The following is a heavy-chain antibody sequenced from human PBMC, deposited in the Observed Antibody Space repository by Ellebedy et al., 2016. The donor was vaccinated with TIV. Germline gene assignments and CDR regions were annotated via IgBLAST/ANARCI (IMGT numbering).Heavy chain of an antibody. D-gene: IGHD1-1*01. CDR3: ACEATGDFDY. Sequence: SETLSLTCTVSGGSISSGCYYWSWIRQPAGKGLEWIGRIYTSGSTNYNPSLKSRVTMSVDTSKNQRSLKLSSVTAADTAVYYCACEATGDFDYWGQGTLVTVSS. V-gene: IGHV4-61*02. CDR1: GGSISSGCYY. CDR2: IYTSGST. J-gene: IGHJ4*02.